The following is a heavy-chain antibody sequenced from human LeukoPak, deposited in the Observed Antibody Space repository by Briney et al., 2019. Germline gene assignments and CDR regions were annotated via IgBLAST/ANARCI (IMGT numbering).Heavy chain of an antibody. CDR1: GFTFSSHG. CDR3: AHGAMYQLDY. Sequence: GGSLRLSCAASGFTFSSHGMSWVCQAPGKGLEWVSGIIGGGGSTYYADSVKGRFTISGDNSRNTLFLQMNSLRAEDTAVYYCAHGAMYQLDYWGQGTLVTVSS. J-gene: IGHJ4*02. D-gene: IGHD2-2*01. CDR2: IIGGGGST. V-gene: IGHV3-23*01.